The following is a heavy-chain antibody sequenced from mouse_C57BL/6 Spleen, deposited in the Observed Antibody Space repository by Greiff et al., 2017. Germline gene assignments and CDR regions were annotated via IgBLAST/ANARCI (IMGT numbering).Heavy chain of an antibody. J-gene: IGHJ4*01. D-gene: IGHD2-4*01. CDR3: TMITKGYYAMDY. Sequence: VKLMESGAELVKPGASVKISCKASGYAFSSYWMNWVKQRPGKGLEWIGQIYPGDGDTNYNGKFKGKATLTADKSSSTAYMQLSSLTSEDSAVYFCTMITKGYYAMDYWGQGTSVTVSS. CDR1: GYAFSSYW. V-gene: IGHV1-80*01. CDR2: IYPGDGDT.